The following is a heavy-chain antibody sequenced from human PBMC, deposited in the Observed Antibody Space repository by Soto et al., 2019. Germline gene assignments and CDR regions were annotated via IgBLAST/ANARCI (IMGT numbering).Heavy chain of an antibody. J-gene: IGHJ4*02. CDR1: GGSISSGDYY. CDR3: ARGSRPRKYYDSSCYSVDY. CDR2: IYYSGST. V-gene: IGHV4-30-4*01. Sequence: SETLSLTCTVSGGSISSGDYYWSWIRQPPGKGLGWIGYIYYSGSTYYNPSLKSRVTISVDTSKNQFSLKLSSVTAADTAVYYCARGSRPRKYYDSSCYSVDYWGQGTLVTVSS. D-gene: IGHD3-22*01.